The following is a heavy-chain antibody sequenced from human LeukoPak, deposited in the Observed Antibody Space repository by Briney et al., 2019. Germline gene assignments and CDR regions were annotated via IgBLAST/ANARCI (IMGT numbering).Heavy chain of an antibody. J-gene: IGHJ4*02. CDR2: IYWNDDK. CDR3: AHIRILDTAMVFDY. V-gene: IGHV2-5*01. D-gene: IGHD5-18*01. CDR1: GFSLSTSGVG. Sequence: ESGPTLVSPTQTLTLTCSFSGFSLSTSGVGVGWIRQPPGKALEWLALIYWNDDKRYSPSLKSRLTITKDTSKNQVVLTMTNMDPVDTATYYCAHIRILDTAMVFDYWGQGTLVTVSS.